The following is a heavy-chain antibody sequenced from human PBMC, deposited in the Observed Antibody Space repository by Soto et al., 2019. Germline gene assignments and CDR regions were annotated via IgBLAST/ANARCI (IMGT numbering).Heavy chain of an antibody. D-gene: IGHD1-26*01. J-gene: IGHJ6*02. CDR1: DASISSYY. CDR3: ARVSGSYYYGMDV. V-gene: IGHV4-59*12. Sequence: SETLSLTCTVSDASISSYYWSWIRQPPGKGLEWIGYVYYSGSTNYNPSLKSRVTISVDTSKNQFSLKLSSVTAADTAVYYCARVSGSYYYGMDVWGQGTMVTVS. CDR2: VYYSGST.